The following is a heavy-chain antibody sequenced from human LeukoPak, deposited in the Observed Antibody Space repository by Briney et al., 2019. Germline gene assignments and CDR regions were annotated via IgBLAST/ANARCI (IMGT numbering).Heavy chain of an antibody. CDR1: GFTFSSYA. Sequence: SGGSLRLSCAASGFTFSSYAMHWVRQAPGKGLEWVALIPYDGSNKYYADPVKGRFTVSRDNSKNTLYLQMNSLRAEDTAVYYCVRGAYSSSWLNFDYWGQGTLVTVSS. V-gene: IGHV3-30*04. D-gene: IGHD6-13*01. CDR2: IPYDGSNK. J-gene: IGHJ4*02. CDR3: VRGAYSSSWLNFDY.